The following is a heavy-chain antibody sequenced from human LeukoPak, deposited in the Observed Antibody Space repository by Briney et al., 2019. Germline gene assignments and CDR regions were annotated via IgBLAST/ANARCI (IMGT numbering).Heavy chain of an antibody. CDR3: ARGKATTVIPPLLGY. CDR2: IIPIFGTA. V-gene: IGHV1-69*01. J-gene: IGHJ4*02. CDR1: GGTFSSYA. Sequence: PGKLSCTPAGGTFSSYAISGSRQARAQGLEWMGGIIPIFGTANYAQKFQGRVTITADESTSTAYMELSSLRSDDTAVYYCARGKATTVIPPLLGYWGQGTLVTVSS. D-gene: IGHD4-17*01.